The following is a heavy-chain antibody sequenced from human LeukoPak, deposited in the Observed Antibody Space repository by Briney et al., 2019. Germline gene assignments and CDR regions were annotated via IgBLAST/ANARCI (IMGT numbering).Heavy chain of an antibody. V-gene: IGHV4-59*08. D-gene: IGHD6-19*01. CDR1: GGSISSYY. Sequence: SETLSLTCTVSGGSISSYYWSWIRQPPGKGLEWIGYIYYSGSTNYNPSLKSRVTISVDTSKNRFSLKLSSVTAADTAVYYCARSITVAGASPKDAFNIWGQGTMVTVSS. CDR2: IYYSGST. CDR3: ARSITVAGASPKDAFNI. J-gene: IGHJ3*02.